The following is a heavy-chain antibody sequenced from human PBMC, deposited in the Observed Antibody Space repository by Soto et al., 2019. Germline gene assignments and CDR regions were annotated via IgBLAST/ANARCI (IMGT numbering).Heavy chain of an antibody. V-gene: IGHV4-30-2*01. CDR3: ARGGAEVGYGMDV. CDR2: IYHSGST. CDR1: GGSISSGGYS. J-gene: IGHJ6*02. Sequence: QLQLQESGSGLVKPSQTLSLTCAVSGGSISSGGYSWSWIRQPPGKGLEWIGYIYHSGSTYYNPALKRRVTISVDRSMNQFSLKLSAVTAADTAVYYCARGGAEVGYGMDVWGQGTTVTVSS. D-gene: IGHD2-15*01.